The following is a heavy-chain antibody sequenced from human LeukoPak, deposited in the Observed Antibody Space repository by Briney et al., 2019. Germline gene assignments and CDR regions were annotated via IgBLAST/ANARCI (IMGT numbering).Heavy chain of an antibody. CDR2: IYYSGST. J-gene: IGHJ3*02. D-gene: IGHD1-26*01. Sequence: SETLSLTCTVSGGSISSGDYYWSWIRQPPGKGLEWIGYIYYSGSTYYNPSLKSRVTISVDTSKNQFSLKLSSVTAADTAVYYCARHRSGSPPPDAFDIWGQGTMVTVSS. V-gene: IGHV4-30-4*08. CDR1: GGSISSGDYY. CDR3: ARHRSGSPPPDAFDI.